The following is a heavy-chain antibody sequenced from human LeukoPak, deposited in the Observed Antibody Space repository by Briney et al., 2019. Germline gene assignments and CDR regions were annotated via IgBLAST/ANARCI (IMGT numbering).Heavy chain of an antibody. CDR2: ISSSSSYI. CDR1: GFTFSSYS. Sequence: GGSLRLSCAASGFTFSSYSMNWVRQAPGKGLEWVSSISSSSSYIYYADSVKGRFTISRDNAKNSLYLQMNSLRAEDTAVYYCARYEGGPGFDYWGPGTLVAVSS. V-gene: IGHV3-21*01. CDR3: ARYEGGPGFDY. J-gene: IGHJ4*02. D-gene: IGHD3-16*01.